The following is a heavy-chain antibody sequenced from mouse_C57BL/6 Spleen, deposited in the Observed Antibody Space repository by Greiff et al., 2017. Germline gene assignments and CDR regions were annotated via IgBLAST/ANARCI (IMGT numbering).Heavy chain of an antibody. Sequence: VQLQQPGAELVKPGASVKMSCKASGYTFTSYWITWVKQRPGQGLEWIGDIYPGSGSTNYNEKFKSKATLTVDTSSSTAYMQLSSLTSEDSAVYYCAREGIRAGKNDFDYGGQGTTLTVSS. CDR1: GYTFTSYW. V-gene: IGHV1-55*01. CDR2: IYPGSGST. CDR3: AREGIRAGKNDFDY. D-gene: IGHD3-1*01. J-gene: IGHJ2*01.